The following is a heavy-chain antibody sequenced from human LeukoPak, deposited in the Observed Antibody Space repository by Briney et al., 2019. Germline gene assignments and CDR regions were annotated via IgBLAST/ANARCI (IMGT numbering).Heavy chain of an antibody. CDR1: GGSFSSSDYY. D-gene: IGHD5-12*01. CDR2: IYYSGST. Sequence: SETLSLTCTVSGGSFSSSDYYWGWIRQPPGKGLEWIGSIYYSGSTNYNPSLKSRVTISVDTSKNQFSLKLSSVTAADTAVYYCARASLYSGYDLGYFDYWGQGTLVTVSS. CDR3: ARASLYSGYDLGYFDY. V-gene: IGHV4-39*07. J-gene: IGHJ4*02.